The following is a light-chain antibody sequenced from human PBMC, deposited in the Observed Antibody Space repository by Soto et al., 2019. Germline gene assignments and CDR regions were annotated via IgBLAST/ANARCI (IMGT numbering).Light chain of an antibody. CDR2: GAS. J-gene: IGKJ1*01. CDR3: QQYGHSPKT. V-gene: IGKV3-20*01. CDR1: QSINSIY. Sequence: EIVLTQSPGTLSLSPGERATLSCRASQSINSIYLVWFQQKPGQAPRLLIYGASSRAAGIPDRFSGSGSGTDFPLTISRLEPEDFAVYYCQQYGHSPKTFGQGTKVEI.